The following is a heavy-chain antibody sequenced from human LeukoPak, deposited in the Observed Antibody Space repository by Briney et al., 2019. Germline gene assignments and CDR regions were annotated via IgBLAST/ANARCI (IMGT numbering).Heavy chain of an antibody. CDR2: IWYDGSNK. Sequence: GGSLRLSCAASGFTFSSYGMHWVRQAPGKGLEWVAVIWYDGSNKYYADSVKGRFTISRDNAKNSLYLQMNSLRAEDTAVYYCARTPPEFGNYYNYYYMDVWGKGTTVTVSS. D-gene: IGHD3-10*01. V-gene: IGHV3-33*01. CDR3: ARTPPEFGNYYNYYYMDV. CDR1: GFTFSSYG. J-gene: IGHJ6*03.